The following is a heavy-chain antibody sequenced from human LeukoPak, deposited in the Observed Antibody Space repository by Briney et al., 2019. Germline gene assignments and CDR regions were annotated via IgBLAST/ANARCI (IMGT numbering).Heavy chain of an antibody. CDR3: SQDPNGDYVGAFDM. V-gene: IGHV3-23*01. J-gene: IGHJ3*02. CDR2: ITGSGRGT. CDR1: GLTFSNYA. Sequence: GGSLRLSCTASGLTFSNYATTWVRQAPGKGLEWVSSITGSGRGTYYADSVKGRFSVSRDNSQNTVFLHMNSLRADDTALYYCSQDPNGDYVGAFDMWGPGTMVTVSS. D-gene: IGHD4-17*01.